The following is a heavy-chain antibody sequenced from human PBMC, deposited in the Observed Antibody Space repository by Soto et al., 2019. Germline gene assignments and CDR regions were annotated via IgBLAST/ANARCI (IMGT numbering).Heavy chain of an antibody. V-gene: IGHV4-39*01. J-gene: IGHJ4*02. CDR3: ARHERGDYGGGGDY. Sequence: QLQLQESGPGLVKPSETLSLTCTVSGGSISSSSYYWGWIRQPPGKGLEWIGSISYSGSTYYNPSLKRRVTNSGGTSKNHVPLKVSSWAATATAVYYCARHERGDYGGGGDYWGQGTLVTVSS. D-gene: IGHD4-17*01. CDR1: GGSISSSSYY. CDR2: ISYSGST.